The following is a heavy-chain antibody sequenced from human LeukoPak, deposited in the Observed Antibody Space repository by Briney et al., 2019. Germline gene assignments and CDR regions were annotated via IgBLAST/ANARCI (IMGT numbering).Heavy chain of an antibody. J-gene: IGHJ4*02. CDR3: ATGGRSGRYLYFDY. V-gene: IGHV4-38-2*02. Sequence: SETLSLTCTVSGYSISSGYYWDWIRQPPGKGLEWIGTICHSGSTYYNPSLKSRVTISVDTSKNQFSLKLSSVTAADTAVYYCATGGRSGRYLYFDYWGQGTLVTVSS. CDR2: ICHSGST. CDR1: GYSISSGYY. D-gene: IGHD6-19*01.